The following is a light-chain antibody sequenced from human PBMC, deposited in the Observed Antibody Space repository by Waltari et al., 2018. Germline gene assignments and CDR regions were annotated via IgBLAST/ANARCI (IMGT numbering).Light chain of an antibody. J-gene: IGLJ3*02. CDR1: SSHVGGYTY. CDR2: EVS. CDR3: SSYASSSTLWV. Sequence: QSALTQPASVSGSPGQSITISCTGTSSHVGGYTYVSWYQQHPGKAPKLMIYEVSNRPSGISSRFSGSKSGNMASLTISGLQAEDEADYYCSSYASSSTLWVFGGGTKLTVL. V-gene: IGLV2-14*01.